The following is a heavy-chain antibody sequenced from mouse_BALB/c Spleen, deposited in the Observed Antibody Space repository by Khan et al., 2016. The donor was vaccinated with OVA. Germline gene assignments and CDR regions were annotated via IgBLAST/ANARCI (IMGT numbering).Heavy chain of an antibody. J-gene: IGHJ3*01. CDR3: TRHGYVAWFTY. Sequence: EVQLQQSGPELMKPGASVKISCKASGYSFTSYYIHWVMQSRGQSLEWIGYVDPFSAVTTYNQNFKGKATLTVDKSSSTAYIHLSNLTSEDSAVYYGTRHGYVAWFTYWGQGTLVTVSA. CDR2: VDPFSAVT. V-gene: IGHV1S135*01. CDR1: GYSFTSYY. D-gene: IGHD2-2*01.